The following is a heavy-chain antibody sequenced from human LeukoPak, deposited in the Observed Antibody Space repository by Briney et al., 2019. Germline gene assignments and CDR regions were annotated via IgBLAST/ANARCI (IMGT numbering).Heavy chain of an antibody. D-gene: IGHD1-1*01. CDR2: IKQDGSEK. CDR1: GFTFSSYS. CDR3: ARDPVPTY. V-gene: IGHV3-7*01. Sequence: GGSLRLSCAASGFTFSSYSMNWVRQAPGKGLEWVANIKQDGSEKYYVDSVKGRFIISRDNAKNSLFLQLNSLRVEDTAVYYCARDPVPTYWGQGTLVIVSS. J-gene: IGHJ4*02.